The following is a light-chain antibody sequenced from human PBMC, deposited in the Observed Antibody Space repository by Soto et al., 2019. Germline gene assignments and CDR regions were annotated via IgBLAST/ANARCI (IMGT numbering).Light chain of an antibody. CDR3: HHYASSRHT. J-gene: IGKJ2*01. CDR1: QSVSSTY. V-gene: IGKV3-20*01. Sequence: EIVLTQSPVTLSLSPGERATLSCRASQSVSSTYLAWYRHKPGQAPRLLIYGASIRAADIPDRFGGSGSGTDFTLTISGLEPEDFAVYYCHHYASSRHTFGQGTKVESK. CDR2: GAS.